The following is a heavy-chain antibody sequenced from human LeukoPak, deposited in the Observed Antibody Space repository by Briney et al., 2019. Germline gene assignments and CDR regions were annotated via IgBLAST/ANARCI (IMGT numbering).Heavy chain of an antibody. Sequence: SVKVSCKASGGTFSSYTISWVRQAPGQGLEWMGRIIPILGIANYAQKFQGRVAITADKSTSTAYMELSSLRSEDTAVYYCARAPGIAAAGTSLGQGSLDPWGQGTLVTVSS. CDR1: GGTFSSYT. V-gene: IGHV1-69*02. CDR3: ARAPGIAAAGTSLGQGSLDP. CDR2: IIPILGIA. J-gene: IGHJ5*02. D-gene: IGHD6-13*01.